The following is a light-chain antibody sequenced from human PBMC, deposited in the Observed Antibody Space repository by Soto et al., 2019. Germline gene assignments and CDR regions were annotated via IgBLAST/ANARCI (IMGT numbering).Light chain of an antibody. J-gene: IGKJ1*01. CDR1: HSVSSN. CDR2: GAS. V-gene: IGKV3-15*01. Sequence: EIVMTQSPAALSVSPGERATLSCRASHSVSSNLAWYQQKLGQAPRLLMYGASTRASGIPARFSGSGSGTEFTLTISSLQSEDFAIYYCPQYNNWPRTCGQGTKVEIK. CDR3: PQYNNWPRT.